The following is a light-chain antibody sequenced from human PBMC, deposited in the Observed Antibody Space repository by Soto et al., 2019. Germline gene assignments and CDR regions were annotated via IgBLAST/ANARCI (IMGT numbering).Light chain of an antibody. CDR3: QQYNNWPPMYT. V-gene: IGKV3-15*01. J-gene: IGKJ2*01. CDR2: GAS. CDR1: QSVSSN. Sequence: EIVMTQSPSTLSVSPGERATLSCRASQSVSSNLAWYQQKPGQAPRLLIYGASTRATGIPARFSGSGSGTEFTLTISSLQSEHFAVYYCQQYNNWPPMYTFGQGTKLEIK.